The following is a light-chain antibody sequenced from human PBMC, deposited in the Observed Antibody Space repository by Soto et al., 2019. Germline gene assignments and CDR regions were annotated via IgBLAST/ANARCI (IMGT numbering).Light chain of an antibody. CDR2: RSD. CDR1: STNIGNNA. Sequence: QSVLTQPPSASGTPGQRVTISCSGGSTNIGNNAVYWYQHLPGTAPKLLIYRSDRRPSGVPERISGSKSGSSASLAISGLRSEDEADYYCAAWDDSLNAVLFGGGTKLTVL. J-gene: IGLJ2*01. V-gene: IGLV1-47*01. CDR3: AAWDDSLNAVL.